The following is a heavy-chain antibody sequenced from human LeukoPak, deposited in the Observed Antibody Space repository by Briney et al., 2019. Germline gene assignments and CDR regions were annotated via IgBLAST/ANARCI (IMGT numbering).Heavy chain of an antibody. CDR1: GFTFSDYY. Sequence: KPGGSLRLSCAASGFTFSDYYMSWMRQAPGKGLEWVSYISSSGDYTNYADSVKGRFTISRDNAKNTLYLQMNSLRAEDTAVYYCASLSPGIAVAGFGDYFDYWGQGTLVTVSS. D-gene: IGHD6-19*01. CDR3: ASLSPGIAVAGFGDYFDY. J-gene: IGHJ4*02. V-gene: IGHV3-11*06. CDR2: ISSSGDYT.